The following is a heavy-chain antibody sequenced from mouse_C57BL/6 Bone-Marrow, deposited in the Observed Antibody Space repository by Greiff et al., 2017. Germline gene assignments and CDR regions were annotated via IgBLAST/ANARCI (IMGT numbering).Heavy chain of an antibody. V-gene: IGHV1-82*01. D-gene: IGHD2-3*01. J-gene: IGHJ1*03. Sequence: QVQLQQSGPELVKPGASVKISCKASGYAFSSSWMNWVKQRPGKGLEWIGRIYPGDGDTNYNGKFKGKATLTADKSSSTAYMQLSSLTSEDSAVXFCCRLYDGYHIWYFDVWGTGTTVTVSS. CDR2: IYPGDGDT. CDR1: GYAFSSSW. CDR3: CRLYDGYHIWYFDV.